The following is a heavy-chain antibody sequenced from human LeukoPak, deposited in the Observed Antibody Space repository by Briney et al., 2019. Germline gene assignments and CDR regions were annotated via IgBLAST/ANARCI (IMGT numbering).Heavy chain of an antibody. V-gene: IGHV5-51*01. CDR1: GYSFTTYW. CDR2: IYPGDSDT. J-gene: IGHJ4*02. D-gene: IGHD3-22*01. CDR3: ARRDYYDSSGPDY. Sequence: GESLKISCKGFGYSFTTYWIAWVRQMPGKGLEWMGIIYPGDSDTRYSPSFQGQVTISADKSISTAFLQWSSLKASDTAMYHCARRDYYDSSGPDYWGQGTLVTVSS.